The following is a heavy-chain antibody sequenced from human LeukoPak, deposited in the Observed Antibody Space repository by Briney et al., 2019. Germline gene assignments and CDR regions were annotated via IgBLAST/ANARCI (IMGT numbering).Heavy chain of an antibody. CDR3: ARHAESSGWYLNWFDP. D-gene: IGHD6-19*01. Sequence: PSETLSLTCTVSGGSISSSSYYWGWIRQPPGKGLEWIGTIYYSGSTCYNPSLKSRVTISVDTSKNQFSLKLSSVTAADTAVYYCARHAESSGWYLNWFDPWGQGTLVTVSS. CDR2: IYYSGST. J-gene: IGHJ5*02. CDR1: GGSISSSSYY. V-gene: IGHV4-39*01.